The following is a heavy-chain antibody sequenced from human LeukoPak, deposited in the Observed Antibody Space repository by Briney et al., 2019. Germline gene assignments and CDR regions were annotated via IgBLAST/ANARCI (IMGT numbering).Heavy chain of an antibody. CDR1: GGTFSSYA. J-gene: IGHJ4*02. Sequence: ASVKVSCKASGGTFSSYAISWVRQAPGQGLEWMGGIIPIFGTANYAQKFQGRVTITADESTSTAYMELSSLRSEDTAVYYCARAETYGSGSYYNSWGQGTLVTVSS. CDR2: IIPIFGTA. CDR3: ARAETYGSGSYYNS. D-gene: IGHD3-10*01. V-gene: IGHV1-69*13.